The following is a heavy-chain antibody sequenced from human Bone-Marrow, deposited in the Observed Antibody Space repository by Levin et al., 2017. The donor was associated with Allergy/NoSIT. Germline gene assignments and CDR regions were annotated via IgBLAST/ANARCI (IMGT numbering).Heavy chain of an antibody. D-gene: IGHD6-13*01. CDR3: ARNPGSTNWS. CDR2: IYSVGTT. Sequence: PPGGSLRLSCAASGFTVSNNYMSWVRQPPGKGLEWVSLIYSVGTTHYADSVRGRFTISRDHSENTLYLQMNNLRAEDTAVYYCARNPGSTNWSWGQGTLVTVSS. J-gene: IGHJ4*02. V-gene: IGHV3-53*01. CDR1: GFTVSNNY.